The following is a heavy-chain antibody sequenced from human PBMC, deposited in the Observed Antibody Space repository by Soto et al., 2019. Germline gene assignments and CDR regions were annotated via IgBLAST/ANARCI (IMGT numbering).Heavy chain of an antibody. D-gene: IGHD2-15*01. CDR2: IKDGGST. J-gene: IGHJ4*02. Sequence: QVQLQQWGAGLLKPSETLSLTCADNGGSFTGYYWSWLRQPPGKGLEWIGEIKDGGSTNCRPSLRSGATISADRSKKEVSLKVTSVTAADTAVYYCARGQEGVVATHWDQGTQVTVSS. CDR1: GGSFTGYY. V-gene: IGHV4-34*01. CDR3: ARGQEGVVATH.